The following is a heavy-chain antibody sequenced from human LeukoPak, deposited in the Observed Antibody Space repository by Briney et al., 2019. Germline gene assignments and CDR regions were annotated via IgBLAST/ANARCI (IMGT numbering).Heavy chain of an antibody. J-gene: IGHJ4*02. CDR2: IIPIFGTA. CDR1: GYNFIAYY. Sequence: SVKVSCKASGYNFIAYYIHWVRQAPGQGLEWMGGIIPIFGTANYAQKFQGRVTITADESTSTAYMELSSLRSEDTAVYYCARLGSSSWYHYFDYWGRGTLVTVSS. CDR3: ARLGSSSWYHYFDY. V-gene: IGHV1-69*13. D-gene: IGHD6-13*01.